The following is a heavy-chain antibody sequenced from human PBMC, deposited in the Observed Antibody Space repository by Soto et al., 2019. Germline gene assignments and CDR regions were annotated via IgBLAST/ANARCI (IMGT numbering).Heavy chain of an antibody. J-gene: IGHJ5*02. D-gene: IGHD4-17*01. CDR2: ISSSSSYI. Sequence: GGSLRLSCAASGFTFSSYSMNWVRQAPGKGLEWVSSISSSSSYIYYADSVKGRFTISRDNAKNSLYLQMNSLRAEDTAVYYRARVDGDYRNWFDPWGQGTLVTVSS. V-gene: IGHV3-21*01. CDR3: ARVDGDYRNWFDP. CDR1: GFTFSSYS.